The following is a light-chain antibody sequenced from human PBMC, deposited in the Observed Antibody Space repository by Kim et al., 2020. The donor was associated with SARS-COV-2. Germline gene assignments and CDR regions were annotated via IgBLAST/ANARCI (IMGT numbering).Light chain of an antibody. CDR2: AAS. V-gene: IGKV1-6*01. CDR1: QGIRKD. J-gene: IGKJ1*01. CDR3: LQDSNYSWT. Sequence: IQMTQSPSSLSASVGDRVTITCRASQGIRKDLGWFQQKPGKAPKLLIYAASSLQSGVPSRFSGSGSGTDFTLIISSLQPEDSATYYCLQDSNYSWTFGQGTKVDIK.